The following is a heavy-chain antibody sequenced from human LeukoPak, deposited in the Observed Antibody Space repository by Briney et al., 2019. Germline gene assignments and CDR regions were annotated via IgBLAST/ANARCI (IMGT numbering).Heavy chain of an antibody. CDR2: IYYSGST. J-gene: IGHJ4*02. CDR3: ARSSLYFDWLLDY. CDR1: GGSISSYY. Sequence: PSETLSLTCTVSGGSISSYYWSWIRQPPGKGLEWIGYIYYSGSTNYNLSLKSRVTISVDTSKNQFSLKLSSVTAADTAVYYCARSSLYFDWLLDYWGQGTLVTVSS. D-gene: IGHD3-9*01. V-gene: IGHV4-59*01.